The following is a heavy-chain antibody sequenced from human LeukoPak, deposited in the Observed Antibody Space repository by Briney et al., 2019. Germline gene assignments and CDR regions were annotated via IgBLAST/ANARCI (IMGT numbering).Heavy chain of an antibody. D-gene: IGHD4-23*01. CDR2: ISGNGGST. V-gene: IGHV3-23*01. Sequence: PGGSLRLSCAASGFTFSSYAMSWVRQAPGKGLEWVSAISGNGGSTYYADSVKGRLTISRDNSKNTLFLEMSSLTAEDTAVYYCVKASPYGGASYWGQGTLVTVSS. J-gene: IGHJ4*02. CDR3: VKASPYGGASY. CDR1: GFTFSSYA.